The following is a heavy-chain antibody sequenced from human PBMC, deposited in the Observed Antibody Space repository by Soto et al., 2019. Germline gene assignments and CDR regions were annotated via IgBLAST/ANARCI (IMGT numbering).Heavy chain of an antibody. CDR3: AKAIWYSSGCLDY. J-gene: IGHJ4*02. D-gene: IGHD6-19*01. Sequence: EVQLLESGGGLVQPGGSLRLSCAASGFTFSSYAMSWVRHAPGKGLEWVSAISGSGGSTYYADSVKGRFTISRDNSKNTLYLQMNSLRAEDKAVYYCAKAIWYSSGCLDYWGQGTMVTVSS. CDR2: ISGSGGST. CDR1: GFTFSSYA. V-gene: IGHV3-23*01.